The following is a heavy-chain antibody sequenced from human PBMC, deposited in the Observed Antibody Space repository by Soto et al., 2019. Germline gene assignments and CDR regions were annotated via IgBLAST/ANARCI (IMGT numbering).Heavy chain of an antibody. V-gene: IGHV4-31*03. CDR2: IDFIGST. CDR1: GDSISSGGYY. D-gene: IGHD6-13*01. CDR3: ARHTPAGGTAY. J-gene: IGHJ4*02. Sequence: QVQLQESGPGLVKPSQTLSLTCTVSGDSISSGGYYWSWIRQHPGKGLEWIGYIDFIGSTYYNPSLKSRLTISVDTSRNQFSLKLYSVTAADTAVYYCARHTPAGGTAYWGQGTLVTVSS.